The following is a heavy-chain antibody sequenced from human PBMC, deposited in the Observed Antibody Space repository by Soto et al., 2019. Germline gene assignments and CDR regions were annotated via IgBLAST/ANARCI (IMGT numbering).Heavy chain of an antibody. D-gene: IGHD2-21*02. J-gene: IGHJ3*01. CDR1: GFTFTNSA. CDR3: VAELYSGGGCCSFDF. Sequence: SVKVSCKTSGFTFTNSAVQWVRQARGQRLEWIGWNIVASGRTNYAREVQERVTISRDTSTSTAYMELSGLRSEDTAVYYCVAELYSGGGCCSFDFWGQGTMVTVSS. V-gene: IGHV1-58*01. CDR2: NIVASGRT.